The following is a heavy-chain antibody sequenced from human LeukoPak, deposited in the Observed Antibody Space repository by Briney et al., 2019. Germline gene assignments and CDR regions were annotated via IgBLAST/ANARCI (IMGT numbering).Heavy chain of an antibody. D-gene: IGHD6-6*01. CDR3: ARSDSSSPPSDY. CDR1: GGSISSYY. V-gene: IGHV4-59*01. J-gene: IGHJ4*02. CDR2: IYYSGIT. Sequence: SETLSLTCTVSGGSISSYYWTWIRQPPGKGLEWIGYIYYSGITNYNPSLKSRVTISVDTSKNQFSLKLTSVTAADTAMYYCARSDSSSPPSDYWGQGTLVTVSS.